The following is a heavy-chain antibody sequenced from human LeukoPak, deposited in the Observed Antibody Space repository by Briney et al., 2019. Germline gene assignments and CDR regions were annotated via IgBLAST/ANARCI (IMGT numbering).Heavy chain of an antibody. Sequence: PSETLSLTCTVSGGSISSYYWSWIRQPPGKRLEWIGYIYYSGSTNYNPSLKSRVTISVDTSKNQFSLKLSSVTAADTAVYYCARHLSGGNDAFDIWGQGTMVTVSS. CDR1: GGSISSYY. CDR2: IYYSGST. D-gene: IGHD4-23*01. J-gene: IGHJ3*02. CDR3: ARHLSGGNDAFDI. V-gene: IGHV4-59*08.